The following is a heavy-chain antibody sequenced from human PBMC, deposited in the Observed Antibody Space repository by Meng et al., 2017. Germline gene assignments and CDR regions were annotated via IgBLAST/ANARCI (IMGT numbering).Heavy chain of an antibody. Sequence: ETLSLTCTVSGGSISSSSYYWGWIRQPPGKGLEWIGSIYYSGSTYYNPSLKSRVTISVDTSKNQFSLKLSSVTAADTAVYYCARVAVGYFDRAPYYFDYWGQGTLVTVSS. CDR3: ARVAVGYFDRAPYYFDY. D-gene: IGHD3-9*01. CDR1: GGSISSSSYY. J-gene: IGHJ4*02. V-gene: IGHV4-39*07. CDR2: IYYSGST.